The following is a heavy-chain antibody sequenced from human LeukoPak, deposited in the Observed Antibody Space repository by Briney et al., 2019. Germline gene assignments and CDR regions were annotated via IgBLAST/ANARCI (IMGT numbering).Heavy chain of an antibody. CDR1: GFTFSTYR. V-gene: IGHV3-7*01. Sequence: GGSLRLSCAASGFTFSTYRMSWVRQAPGKGLEWVANIKQDGSEKHYVDSVEGRFTISRDNAKNSLYLQMSSLRAEDTAVYYCTRVEETATTAAIIRKYSYYYYYMDVWGKGNTVTVSS. D-gene: IGHD4-11*01. CDR3: TRVEETATTAAIIRKYSYYYYYMDV. J-gene: IGHJ6*03. CDR2: IKQDGSEK.